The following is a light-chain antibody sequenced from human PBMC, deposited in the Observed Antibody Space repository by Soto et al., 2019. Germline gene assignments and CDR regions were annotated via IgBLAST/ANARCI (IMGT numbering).Light chain of an antibody. J-gene: IGLJ1*01. CDR3: SSHTTSSARV. CDR1: SSDVGGYNY. V-gene: IGLV2-14*01. CDR2: DVS. Sequence: QSALTQPASVSGSPGQSITLSCPGTSSDVGGYNYVSWYQQHPGKAPKLMIFDVSDRPSGVSNRFSGSKSGNTASLTISGLQADDGADYYCSSHTTSSARVFGTGTKVTVL.